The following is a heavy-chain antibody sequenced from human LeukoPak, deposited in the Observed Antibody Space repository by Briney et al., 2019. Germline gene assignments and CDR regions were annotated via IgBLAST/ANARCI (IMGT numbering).Heavy chain of an antibody. J-gene: IGHJ4*02. CDR3: ARGGPVGAYFDY. D-gene: IGHD1-26*01. Sequence: SVKVSCKASGGTFSSYAISWVRQAPGQGLEWMGRIIPIFGTANYAQKFQGRVTITTDESTSTAYMELSSLRTEDTAVYYCARGGPVGAYFDYWGQGTLVTVSS. CDR2: IIPIFGTA. CDR1: GGTFSSYA. V-gene: IGHV1-69*05.